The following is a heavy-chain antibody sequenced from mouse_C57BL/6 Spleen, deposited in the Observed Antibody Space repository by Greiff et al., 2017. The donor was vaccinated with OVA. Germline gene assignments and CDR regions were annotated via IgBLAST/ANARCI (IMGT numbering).Heavy chain of an antibody. D-gene: IGHD4-1*02. CDR2: IWSGGST. V-gene: IGHV2-2*01. CDR1: GFSLTSYG. Sequence: VKLMESGPGLVQPSQSLSITCTVSGFSLTSYGVHWVRQSPGKGLEWLGVIWSGGSTDDNAAFISRLSISKDNSKCKVFFKMNSQQADDTDIYYCARANWDARYGCRGQGTTLTVSS. J-gene: IGHJ2*01. CDR3: ARANWDARYGC.